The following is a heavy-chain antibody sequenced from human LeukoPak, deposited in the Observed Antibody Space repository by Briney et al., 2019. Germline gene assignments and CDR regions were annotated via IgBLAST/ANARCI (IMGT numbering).Heavy chain of an antibody. CDR2: ISGSGGST. CDR1: GFTFSSYG. D-gene: IGHD3-22*01. Sequence: GGSLRLSCAASGFTFSSYGMSWVRQAPGKGLEWVSTISGSGGSTYYADSVKGRFTISRDNSKNTLYLQMNSLRAEDTAVYYCARDPDSSGYYTNWGQGTMVTVSS. CDR3: ARDPDSSGYYTN. V-gene: IGHV3-23*01. J-gene: IGHJ3*01.